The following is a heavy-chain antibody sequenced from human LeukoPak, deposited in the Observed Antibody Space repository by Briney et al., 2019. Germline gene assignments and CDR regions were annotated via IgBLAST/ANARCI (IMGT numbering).Heavy chain of an antibody. D-gene: IGHD2-21*01. V-gene: IGHV5-51*01. CDR1: GYSFTEYW. CDR3: ARPGGLSHSVVVISF. Sequence: GESLKIGGKGFGYSFTEYWIGGVRQRPGKGLKWMGIIYPGDSDTRYSPSFQGQVTISADNAISTAYLQWSSLKPSDTAMYYCARPGGLSHSVVVISFWGQGTMVTVSS. CDR2: IYPGDSDT. J-gene: IGHJ3*01.